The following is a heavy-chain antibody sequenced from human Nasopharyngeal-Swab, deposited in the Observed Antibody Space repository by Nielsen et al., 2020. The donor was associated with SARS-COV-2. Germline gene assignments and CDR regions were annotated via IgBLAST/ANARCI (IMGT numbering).Heavy chain of an antibody. Sequence: GGSLRLSCAASGFTFSGSAMHWVRQASGKGLEWVGRIRSKANSYATAYAASVKGRFTISRDDSKNTAYLQMNSLKTEDTAVYYCTRRLYDILTGPPFDLWGQGTLVTVSS. CDR1: GFTFSGSA. V-gene: IGHV3-73*01. CDR2: IRSKANSYAT. CDR3: TRRLYDILTGPPFDL. D-gene: IGHD3-9*01. J-gene: IGHJ5*02.